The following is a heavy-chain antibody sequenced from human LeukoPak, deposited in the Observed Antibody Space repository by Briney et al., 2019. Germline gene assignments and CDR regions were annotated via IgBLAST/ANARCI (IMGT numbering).Heavy chain of an antibody. D-gene: IGHD6-13*01. Sequence: GGSLRLSCAASGFTFSSYAMHWVRQAPGKGLEWVAVISYDGSNKYYADSVKGRFTISRDNSKNTLCLQMNSLKTEDTAVYYCSSRTPTYIAASGGDMSDYWGQGTLVTVSS. V-gene: IGHV3-30-3*01. J-gene: IGHJ4*02. CDR1: GFTFSSYA. CDR2: ISYDGSNK. CDR3: SSRTPTYIAASGGDMSDY.